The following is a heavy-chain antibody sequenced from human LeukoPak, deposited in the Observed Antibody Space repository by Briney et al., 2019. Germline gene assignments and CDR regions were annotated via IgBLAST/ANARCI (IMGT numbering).Heavy chain of an antibody. D-gene: IGHD3-3*01. CDR1: GLTFSSYA. Sequence: GGSLRLSCAASGLTFSSYAMSWVRQAPGKGLEWVSAISGSGGSTYYADSVKGRFTISRDNSKNTLYLQMNSLRAEDTAVYYCARRGLRPDYYYMDVWGKGTTVTVSS. V-gene: IGHV3-23*01. CDR3: ARRGLRPDYYYMDV. J-gene: IGHJ6*03. CDR2: ISGSGGST.